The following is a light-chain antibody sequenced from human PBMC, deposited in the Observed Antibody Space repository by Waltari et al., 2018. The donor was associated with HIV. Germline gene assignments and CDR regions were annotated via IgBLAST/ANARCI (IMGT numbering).Light chain of an antibody. CDR3: STWDKTQSAQV. J-gene: IGLJ3*02. CDR1: DSNIGTSS. V-gene: IGLV1-47*01. CDR2: SNH. Sequence: QPVLTQLPSVSGTPGQTVTISCSGSDSNIGTSSGYWYQVLPATTPRLLIFSNHERPSGVPGRFSGSKSGASASLTIFGLRSEDEADYYCSTWDKTQSAQVFGGGTKLTVL.